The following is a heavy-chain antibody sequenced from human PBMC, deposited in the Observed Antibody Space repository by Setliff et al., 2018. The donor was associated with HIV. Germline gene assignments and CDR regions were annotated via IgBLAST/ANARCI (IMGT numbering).Heavy chain of an antibody. CDR1: GGTFSSYA. CDR3: ARGGALSGFFFPNWLDP. V-gene: IGHV1-2*02. D-gene: IGHD6-19*01. Sequence: ASVKVSCKASGGTFSSYAISWVRQAPGLGLEWMGWINPHSGNTDFAQRFQGRITMTRDTSINTVYMDLSRLTSDDTGIYYCARGGALSGFFFPNWLDPWGQGTLVTVSS. J-gene: IGHJ5*02. CDR2: INPHSGNT.